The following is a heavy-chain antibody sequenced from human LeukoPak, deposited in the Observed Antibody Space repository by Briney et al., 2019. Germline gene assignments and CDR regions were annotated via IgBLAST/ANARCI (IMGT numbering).Heavy chain of an antibody. CDR3: ARAKRQQLVLGNWFDP. D-gene: IGHD6-13*01. V-gene: IGHV3-21*01. CDR1: GFTFRSYS. CDR2: ISSSSSYI. Sequence: GSLRLSCEASGFTFRSYSMNWVRQAPGKGLEWVSSISSSSSYIYYADSVKGRFTISRDNAKNSVYLQMNSLRAEDTAVYYCARAKRQQLVLGNWFDPWGQGTLVTVSS. J-gene: IGHJ5*02.